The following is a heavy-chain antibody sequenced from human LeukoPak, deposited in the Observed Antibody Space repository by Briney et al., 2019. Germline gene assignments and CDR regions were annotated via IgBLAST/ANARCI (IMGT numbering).Heavy chain of an antibody. CDR2: IRGSDGGT. CDR3: AKDVYGDYGGLDY. CDR1: GFPFSTYA. Sequence: GGSLRLSCAASGFPFSTYAMSWVRQAPGKGLEWVSSIRGSDGGTYYEDSVKGRFAISRDNSKNTLYLQMNSLRAEDTAVYYCAKDVYGDYGGLDYWGQGTLVTVSS. D-gene: IGHD4-17*01. J-gene: IGHJ4*02. V-gene: IGHV3-23*01.